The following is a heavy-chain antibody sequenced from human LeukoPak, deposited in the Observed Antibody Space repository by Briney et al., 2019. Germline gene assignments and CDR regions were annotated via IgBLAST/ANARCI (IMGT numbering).Heavy chain of an antibody. J-gene: IGHJ4*02. V-gene: IGHV3-30*18. CDR2: ISYDGSNK. Sequence: GGSLRLSCAASGFTFSNYGMHWVRQAPGKGLEWVVVISYDGSNKYYADSVKGRFTISRDNSKNTLYLQMNSLRAEDTAVYYCAKDQDVAAAGTWGSIDYWGQGTLVTVSS. CDR3: AKDQDVAAAGTWGSIDY. CDR1: GFTFSNYG. D-gene: IGHD6-13*01.